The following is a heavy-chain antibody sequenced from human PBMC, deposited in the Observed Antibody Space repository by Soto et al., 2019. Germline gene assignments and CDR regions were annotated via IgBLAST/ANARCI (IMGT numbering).Heavy chain of an antibody. D-gene: IGHD6-13*01. J-gene: IGHJ4*02. CDR1: GFTFSSYA. CDR2: ISYDGSNK. V-gene: IGHV3-30-3*01. CDR3: ASAPNKEYSSRWKGGDY. Sequence: QVQLVESGGGVVQPGRSLRLSCAASGFTFSSYAMHWVRQAPGKGLEWVAVISYDGSNKYYADSVKGRFTISRDNSKNTVELQMNSLRGEDTAVYYCASAPNKEYSSRWKGGDYWGQGTLVTVSS.